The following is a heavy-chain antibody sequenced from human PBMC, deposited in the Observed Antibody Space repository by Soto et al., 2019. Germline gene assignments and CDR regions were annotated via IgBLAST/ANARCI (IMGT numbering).Heavy chain of an antibody. Sequence: SETLSLTCTVSGGSISSGGYYWSWIRQHPGKGLEWIGYIYYSGSTYYNPSLKSRVTISVDTSKNQFSLKLSSVTAADTAVYYCARDQSGGEYFQHWGQGPLVTVSS. D-gene: IGHD2-15*01. CDR3: ARDQSGGEYFQH. CDR1: GGSISSGGYY. V-gene: IGHV4-31*03. CDR2: IYYSGST. J-gene: IGHJ1*01.